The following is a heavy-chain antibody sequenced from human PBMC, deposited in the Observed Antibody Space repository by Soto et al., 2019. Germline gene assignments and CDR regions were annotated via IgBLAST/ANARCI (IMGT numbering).Heavy chain of an antibody. D-gene: IGHD3-10*01. V-gene: IGHV1-69*13. Sequence: GASVKVSCKASGGTFSSYAISLVRQAPGQGLXWXXXIFPXXXTXXXXQKFQGRVTMTADESTSTAYMELSSLRSEDTAVYYCARVLFYLDIWGQGTMVTVSS. CDR2: IFPXXXTX. CDR1: GGTFSSYA. CDR3: ARVLFYLDI. J-gene: IGHJ3*02.